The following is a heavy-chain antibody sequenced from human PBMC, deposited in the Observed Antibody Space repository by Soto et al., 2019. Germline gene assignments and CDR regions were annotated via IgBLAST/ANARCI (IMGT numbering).Heavy chain of an antibody. D-gene: IGHD5-18*01. Sequence: SAKVSCKESRYTLTGYYMHWVRQAPEQGLEWMGWINPNSGGTNYAQKFQGRVTMTRDTSISTAYMELSRLRSDDTAVYYCARAFGYSYGGYWGQGNLVTVSS. CDR3: ARAFGYSYGGY. V-gene: IGHV1-2*02. J-gene: IGHJ4*02. CDR2: INPNSGGT. CDR1: RYTLTGYY.